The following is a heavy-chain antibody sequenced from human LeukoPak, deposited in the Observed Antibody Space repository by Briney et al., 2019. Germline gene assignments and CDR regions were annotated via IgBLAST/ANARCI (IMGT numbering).Heavy chain of an antibody. D-gene: IGHD3-22*01. J-gene: IGHJ5*02. Sequence: PSDTLSLTCSVAGPSIHTYDSGWIRQSAGNWLEWIGRIYVSGRSNSNPSLKSRVAISVDDSKNQFSLTVRSVTAADTAIYYCARDESRRNDRGGYNLWDQGANVTVSS. V-gene: IGHV4-4*07. CDR3: ARDESRRNDRGGYNL. CDR2: IYVSGRS. CDR1: GPSIHTYD.